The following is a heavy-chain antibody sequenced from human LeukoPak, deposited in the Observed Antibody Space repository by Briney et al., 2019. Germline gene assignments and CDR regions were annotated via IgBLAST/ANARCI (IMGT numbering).Heavy chain of an antibody. Sequence: GGSLRLSCAASGFTFSSYAMSWVRQAPGKGLEWVSDINNSGGSTDYADSVKGRFTISRDNSKNTLYLQMNSLRVEDTAVYYCAKLAGYARYGWNFDYWGQGILVTVSS. V-gene: IGHV3-23*01. CDR1: GFTFSSYA. J-gene: IGHJ4*02. CDR2: INNSGGST. D-gene: IGHD2-2*01. CDR3: AKLAGYARYGWNFDY.